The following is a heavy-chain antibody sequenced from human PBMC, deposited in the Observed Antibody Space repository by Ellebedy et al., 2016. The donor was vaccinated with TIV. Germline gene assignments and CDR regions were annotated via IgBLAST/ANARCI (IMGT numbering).Heavy chain of an antibody. D-gene: IGHD5-24*01. CDR2: ITGGGTI. J-gene: IGHJ3*02. V-gene: IGHV3-69-1*01. CDR3: ARRYVEMAPPSEDAFDI. Sequence: GESLKISXAASGFAFSDYYMTWIRQTPGKGLEWLAYITGGGTIYYSDSVKGRFTVSRDNSKNTVYLEVNSLRAEDTAVYFCARRYVEMAPPSEDAFDIWGQGTMVAVSS. CDR1: GFAFSDYY.